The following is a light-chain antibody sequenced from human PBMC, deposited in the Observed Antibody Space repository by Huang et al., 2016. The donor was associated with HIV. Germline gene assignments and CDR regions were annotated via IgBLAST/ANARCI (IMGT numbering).Light chain of an antibody. CDR3: QQRSNWPPLT. V-gene: IGKV3-11*01. Sequence: EIVLTQSPATLSLSPGERATLPCRASQSVSIYLAWYQQKPGQAPRLLIYDASNRATGIPARFSGIGSGTDFTLTISSLEPEDFAVYYCQQRSNWPPLTFGGGTKVEIK. J-gene: IGKJ4*01. CDR2: DAS. CDR1: QSVSIY.